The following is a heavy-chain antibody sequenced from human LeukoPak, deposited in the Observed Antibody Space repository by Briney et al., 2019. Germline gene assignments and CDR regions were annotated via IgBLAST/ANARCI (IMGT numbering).Heavy chain of an antibody. J-gene: IGHJ4*02. CDR1: GYTFISYY. D-gene: IGHD3-10*01. Sequence: ASVKVSCKASGYTFISYYMNWVRQAPGQGLEWMGIINPSGGSTRYAQKFQGRVTVTRDTSTSTVYMEMSSLRSEDTAVYYCARYASGRRNPGGPGGYYFDYWGQGALVTVSS. CDR2: INPSGGST. V-gene: IGHV1-46*01. CDR3: ARYASGRRNPGGPGGYYFDY.